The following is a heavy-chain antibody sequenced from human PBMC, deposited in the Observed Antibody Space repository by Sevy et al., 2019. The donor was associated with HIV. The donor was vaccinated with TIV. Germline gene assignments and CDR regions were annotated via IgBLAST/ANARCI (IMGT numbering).Heavy chain of an antibody. CDR2: MSANSGNT. D-gene: IGHD2-2*01. J-gene: IGHJ6*02. V-gene: IGHV1-8*01. Sequence: ASVKVSCRASGYTFTTYDINWVRQATGQGLEWMGWMSANSGNTGYAQRFQGRITMTRDTATRTAYMELSSLRAEDTAVYYCARFLSTSYYYYYAMDVRGQGTTVTVSS. CDR3: ARFLSTSYYYYYAMDV. CDR1: GYTFTTYD.